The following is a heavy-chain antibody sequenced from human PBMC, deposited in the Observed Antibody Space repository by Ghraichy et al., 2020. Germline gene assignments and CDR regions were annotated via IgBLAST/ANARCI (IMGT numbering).Heavy chain of an antibody. Sequence: SQTLSLTCTVSGGSISSSSYYWGWIRQPPGKGLEWIGSIYYSGSTYYNPSLKSRVTISVDTSKNQFSLKLSSVTAADTAVYYCARHVRSGGLELFDYWGQGTLVTVSS. D-gene: IGHD6-19*01. CDR2: IYYSGST. CDR3: ARHVRSGGLELFDY. CDR1: GGSISSSSYY. J-gene: IGHJ4*02. V-gene: IGHV4-39*01.